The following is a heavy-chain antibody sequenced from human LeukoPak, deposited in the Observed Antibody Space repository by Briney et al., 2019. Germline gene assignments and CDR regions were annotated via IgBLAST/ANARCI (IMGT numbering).Heavy chain of an antibody. CDR1: GFTFSSYG. CDR3: AKDRRSVVVTAIDY. V-gene: IGHV3-30*18. Sequence: PGGSLRLSCAASGFTFSSYGMHWVRQAPGKGLEWVAVISYDGSKKYYSGSAKGRFTISRDISKKTLYLQMNSLRAEDTAVYYCAKDRRSVVVTAIDYWGQGTLVTVCS. CDR2: ISYDGSKK. J-gene: IGHJ4*02. D-gene: IGHD2-21*02.